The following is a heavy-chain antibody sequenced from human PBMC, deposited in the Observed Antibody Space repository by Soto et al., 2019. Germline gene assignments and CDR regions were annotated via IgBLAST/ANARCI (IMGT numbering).Heavy chain of an antibody. CDR3: ARLGIVWFDP. J-gene: IGHJ5*02. CDR1: GDSISTDY. D-gene: IGHD3-22*01. Sequence: SETLSLTCTVSGDSISTDYWSWIRQSPGKGLEWIGFIYYGGSTNYNPSLKSRVTISVDTPKNQFSLKLSSVTAADTAVYYCARLGIVWFDPWGQGTLVTV. CDR2: IYYGGST. V-gene: IGHV4-59*08.